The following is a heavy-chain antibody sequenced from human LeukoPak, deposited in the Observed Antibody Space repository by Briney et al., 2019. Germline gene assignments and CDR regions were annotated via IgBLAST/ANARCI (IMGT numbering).Heavy chain of an antibody. Sequence: SETLSLICTVSGGSISSGSYYWSWIRQPAGKGLEWIGRIYTSGSTNYNPSLKSRVTISVDTSKNQFSLKLSSVTAADTAVYYCARGTYYPRTDAFDIWGQGTMVTVSS. J-gene: IGHJ3*02. V-gene: IGHV4-61*02. CDR2: IYTSGST. CDR3: ARGTYYPRTDAFDI. D-gene: IGHD3-10*01. CDR1: GGSISSGSYY.